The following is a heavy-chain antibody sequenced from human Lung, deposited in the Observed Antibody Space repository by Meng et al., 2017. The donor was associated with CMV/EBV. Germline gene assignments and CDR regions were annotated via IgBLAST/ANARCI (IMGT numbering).Heavy chain of an antibody. Sequence: SGXXLVXPTQTLTLTCTFSGFSPTTKGVGVGWIRQPPGKALEWLAHIYWNDDKRYNPSLRSRLIIAKDTPRNQVVLIMTNLDPVDTATYYCAHLGTHYDFFTGYWPNRFDPWXQGTVVTVSS. CDR3: AHLGTHYDFFTGYWPNRFDP. CDR2: IYWNDDK. J-gene: IGHJ5*02. CDR1: GFSPTTKGVG. V-gene: IGHV2-5*01. D-gene: IGHD3-9*01.